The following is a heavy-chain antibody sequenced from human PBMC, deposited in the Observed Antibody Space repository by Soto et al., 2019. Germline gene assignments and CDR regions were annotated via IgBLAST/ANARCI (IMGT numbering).Heavy chain of an antibody. CDR1: GYTFTSYG. V-gene: IGHV1-18*04. J-gene: IGHJ3*02. Sequence: ASVKVSCKASGYTFTSYGISWVRQAPGQGLEWMGWISAYNGNTNYAQKLQGRVTMTTDTSTSTVYMELSSLRSEDTAVYYCARVTNRYYYGPTDAFDIWGQGTMVTVSS. CDR3: ARVTNRYYYGPTDAFDI. CDR2: ISAYNGNT. D-gene: IGHD3-10*01.